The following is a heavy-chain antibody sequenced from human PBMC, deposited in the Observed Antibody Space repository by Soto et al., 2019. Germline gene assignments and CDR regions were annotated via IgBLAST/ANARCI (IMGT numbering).Heavy chain of an antibody. D-gene: IGHD1-1*01. Sequence: QVHLMQSGTEVKKPGASVRVSCKASGYTFTSYGITWVRQAPGQGLEWRGWISAHDGNTDYAQKLQGRVIVTRDTSTSTAYMELRSRISDDTAVCYCARGRYGDYWGQGALVTVSS. CDR3: ARGRYGDY. CDR2: ISAHDGNT. V-gene: IGHV1-18*01. CDR1: GYTFTSYG. J-gene: IGHJ4*02.